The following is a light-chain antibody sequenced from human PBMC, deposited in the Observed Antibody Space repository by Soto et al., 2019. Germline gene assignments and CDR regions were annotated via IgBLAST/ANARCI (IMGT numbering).Light chain of an antibody. J-gene: IGKJ3*01. CDR3: QQYYSYPFT. CDR1: QGISSY. CDR2: AAY. V-gene: IGKV1-8*01. Sequence: AIRMTQSPSSFSASTGDRVTITCRASQGISSYLAWYQQKPGKAPKLLIYAAYTLQSGVPSRFSGSGSGTDVTLTISCLQSEDFATYYCQQYYSYPFTFGPGTKVDIK.